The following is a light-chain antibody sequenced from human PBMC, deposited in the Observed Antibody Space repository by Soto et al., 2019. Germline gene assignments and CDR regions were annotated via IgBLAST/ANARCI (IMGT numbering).Light chain of an antibody. J-gene: IGLJ3*02. CDR1: PFGGRS. CDR2: EDS. V-gene: IGLV3-21*02. CDR3: QPWDGGRDQWV. Sequence: SYELTQPPSVSVAPGQSATVTCGGGPFGGRSVNWYQQKPGQAPVLVVYEDSDRPSGIPDRFSGSKSGNTATLTISRVEAGDEADYYCQPWDGGRDQWVFGGGTKVTVL.